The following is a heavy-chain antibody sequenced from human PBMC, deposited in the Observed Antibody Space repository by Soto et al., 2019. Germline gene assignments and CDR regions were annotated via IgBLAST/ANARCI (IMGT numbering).Heavy chain of an antibody. Sequence: ASVKVSCKVSGYTLTELSMHWVRQAPGKGLEWMGGFDPEDGETIYAQKFQGRVTMTEDTSTDTAYMELSSLRSEDTAVYYCATERKGWGSRVYAFDIWGQGTMVTVSS. J-gene: IGHJ3*02. CDR1: GYTLTELS. CDR2: FDPEDGET. D-gene: IGHD7-27*01. CDR3: ATERKGWGSRVYAFDI. V-gene: IGHV1-24*01.